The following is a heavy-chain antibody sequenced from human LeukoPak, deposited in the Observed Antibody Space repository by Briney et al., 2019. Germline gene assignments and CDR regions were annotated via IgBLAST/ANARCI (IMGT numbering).Heavy chain of an antibody. Sequence: GGSLRLSCAASGFTFSDSFMSWVRQAPGNGLEGVGRSRSKAYSYTVEYAASVKGRFTISRDESKNSLYLQISSLETEDAAVYYCATSSWYRLAYWGQGSLVTVSS. D-gene: IGHD6-13*01. CDR3: ATSSWYRLAY. CDR1: GFTFSDSF. CDR2: SRSKAYSYTV. J-gene: IGHJ4*02. V-gene: IGHV3-72*01.